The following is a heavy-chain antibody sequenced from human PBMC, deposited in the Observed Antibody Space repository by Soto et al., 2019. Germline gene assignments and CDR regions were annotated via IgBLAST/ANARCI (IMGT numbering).Heavy chain of an antibody. CDR3: AREGGVVVPAAMDYYYGMDV. J-gene: IGHJ6*02. CDR1: GYTFTSYA. V-gene: IGHV1-3*01. D-gene: IGHD2-2*01. Sequence: ASVKVSCKASGYTFTSYAMHWVRQAPGQRLEWMGWINAGNGNTKYSQKFQGRVTITRDTSASTAYMELSSLRSEDTAVYYCAREGGVVVPAAMDYYYGMDVWGQGTTVTVSS. CDR2: INAGNGNT.